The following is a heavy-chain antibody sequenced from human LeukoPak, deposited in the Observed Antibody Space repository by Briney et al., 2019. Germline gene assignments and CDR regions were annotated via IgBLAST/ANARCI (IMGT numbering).Heavy chain of an antibody. CDR3: ARGRIVATIWYFDY. CDR1: GYTFTSYD. Sequence: GASVKVSCKASGYTFTSYDINWVRQATGQGLEWMGWMNPNSGNTGYAQKFQGRVTMTRNTSISTAYMELSSLRSEDTAVYYCARGRIVATIWYFDYWGQGTLVTVSS. D-gene: IGHD5-12*01. CDR2: MNPNSGNT. V-gene: IGHV1-8*01. J-gene: IGHJ4*02.